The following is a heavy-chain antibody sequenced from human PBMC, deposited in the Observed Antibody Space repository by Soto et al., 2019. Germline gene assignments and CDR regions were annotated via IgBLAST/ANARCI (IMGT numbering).Heavy chain of an antibody. Sequence: GASVKVSCKASGGTFSSYAISWVRQAPGQGLEWMGGIIPIFGTANYAQKFQGRVTITADESTSTAYMELSSLRSEDPAVYYCATQDSRVYWTFDYGGQGTLVTVSS. D-gene: IGHD3-22*01. CDR3: ATQDSRVYWTFDY. CDR2: IIPIFGTA. CDR1: GGTFSSYA. J-gene: IGHJ4*02. V-gene: IGHV1-69*13.